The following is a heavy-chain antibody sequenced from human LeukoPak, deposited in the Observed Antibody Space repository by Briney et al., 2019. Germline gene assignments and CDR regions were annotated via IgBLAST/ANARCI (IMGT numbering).Heavy chain of an antibody. CDR1: GGSISSSSYY. Sequence: SETLSLTCTVSGGSISSSSYYWGWIRQPPGKGLEWIGSIYYSGSTYYNPSLKSRVTISVDMSKNQFSLKLSSVTAADTAVYYCARGWTAGGWQIFDYWGQGTLVTVSS. V-gene: IGHV4-39*07. CDR2: IYYSGST. D-gene: IGHD3/OR15-3a*01. CDR3: ARGWTAGGWQIFDY. J-gene: IGHJ4*02.